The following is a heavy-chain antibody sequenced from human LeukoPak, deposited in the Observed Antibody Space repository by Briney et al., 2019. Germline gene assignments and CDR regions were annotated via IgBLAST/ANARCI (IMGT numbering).Heavy chain of an antibody. Sequence: GGSLRLSCAASGFIFSSYWMSWVRQAPGKGLEWVASIKEDGTETYYVDSVKGRFTISRDNAKNSLYLQMNSLRAEDTAVYYCARGNAYGERGFYAFDVWGQGTMVTVSS. CDR3: ARGNAYGERGFYAFDV. CDR1: GFIFSSYW. J-gene: IGHJ3*01. V-gene: IGHV3-7*01. D-gene: IGHD4-17*01. CDR2: IKEDGTET.